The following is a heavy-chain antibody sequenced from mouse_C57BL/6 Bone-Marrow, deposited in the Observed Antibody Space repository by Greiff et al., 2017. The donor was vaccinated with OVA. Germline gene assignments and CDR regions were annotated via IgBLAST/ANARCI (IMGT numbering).Heavy chain of an antibody. CDR2: IYPRSGNT. V-gene: IGHV1-81*01. CDR1: GYTFTSYG. J-gene: IGHJ3*01. Sequence: QVHVKQSGAELARPGASVKLSCKASGYTFTSYGISWVKQRTGQGLEWIGEIYPRSGNTYYNEKFKGKATLTADKSYSTAYMELRSLTSEDSAVYFCARSGLLSWFAYWGQGTLVTVSA. D-gene: IGHD1-1*01. CDR3: ARSGLLSWFAY.